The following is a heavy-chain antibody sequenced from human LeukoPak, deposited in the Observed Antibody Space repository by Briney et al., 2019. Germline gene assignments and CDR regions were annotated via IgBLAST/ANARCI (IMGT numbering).Heavy chain of an antibody. Sequence: SETLSLTCTVSGGSISSYYWSRIRQPPGKGLEWIGYIYYSGSTNYNPSLKSRVTISVDTSKNQFSLKLSSVTAADTAVYYCARQVGGYSRWYYFDYWGQGTLVTVSS. D-gene: IGHD6-13*01. J-gene: IGHJ4*02. V-gene: IGHV4-59*08. CDR3: ARQVGGYSRWYYFDY. CDR1: GGSISSYY. CDR2: IYYSGST.